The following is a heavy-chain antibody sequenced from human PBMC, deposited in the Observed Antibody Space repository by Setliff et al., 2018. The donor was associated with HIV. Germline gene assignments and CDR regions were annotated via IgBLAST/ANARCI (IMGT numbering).Heavy chain of an antibody. D-gene: IGHD3-22*01. V-gene: IGHV1-2*06. J-gene: IGHJ4*02. CDR3: AREERYYDGKGALDY. Sequence: ASVKVSCQASGYTFTGYYMHWVRQAPGQGLEWMGRINPNNGGTKYAQNFQGKVTMTRDTSITTAYMELSSLISDDTAVYYCAREERYYDGKGALDYWGQGMLVTVSS. CDR1: GYTFTGYY. CDR2: INPNNGGT.